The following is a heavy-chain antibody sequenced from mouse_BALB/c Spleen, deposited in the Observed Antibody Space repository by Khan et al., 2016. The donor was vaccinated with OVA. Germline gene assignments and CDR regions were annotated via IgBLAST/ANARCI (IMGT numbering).Heavy chain of an antibody. CDR3: ARRNYFGYTFAY. CDR1: GYSFTDYY. V-gene: IGHV1-77*01. CDR2: ISPGSGDT. D-gene: IGHD1-2*01. Sequence: QVRLQQSGAELARPGASVKLSCKASGYSFTDYYINWVKQRTGQGLEWIGEISPGSGDTYYNEKFKGKATLTADKSSSTAYMQLSSLPSEASAVYFCARRNYFGYTFAYWGQGTLVTVSA. J-gene: IGHJ3*01.